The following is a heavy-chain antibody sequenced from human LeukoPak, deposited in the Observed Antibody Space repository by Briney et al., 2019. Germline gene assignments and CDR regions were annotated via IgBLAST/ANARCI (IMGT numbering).Heavy chain of an antibody. CDR3: ARAGFVATITQYYFDF. J-gene: IGHJ4*02. CDR1: GDSVSSNSAA. D-gene: IGHD2-15*01. V-gene: IGHV6-1*01. Sequence: SQTLSLTCAISGDSVSSNSAAWNWIRQSPSRGLEWLGRTYYRSKWYNDYAVSVRSRITINPDTSKNQFSLQLNSVTPEDTAVYYCARAGFVATITQYYFDFWGQGSLVTVSS. CDR2: TYYRSKWYN.